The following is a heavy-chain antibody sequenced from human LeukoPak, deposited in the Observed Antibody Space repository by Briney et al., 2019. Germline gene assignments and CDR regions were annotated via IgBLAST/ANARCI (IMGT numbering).Heavy chain of an antibody. CDR3: ARGDYYYYGMDV. V-gene: IGHV4-30-2*01. CDR2: IYHSGST. J-gene: IGHJ6*02. CDR1: GGSISSGGYS. Sequence: SQTLSLTCAVSGGSISSGGYSWSWIRQPPGKGLEWIGYIYHSGSTYYNPSLKSRVTISVDRSKNQFSLKLSSVTAADTAVYYCARGDYYYYGMDVWGQGTTVTVSS.